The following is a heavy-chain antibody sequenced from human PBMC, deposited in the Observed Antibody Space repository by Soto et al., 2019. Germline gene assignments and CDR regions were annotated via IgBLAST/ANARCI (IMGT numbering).Heavy chain of an antibody. V-gene: IGHV2-70*01. CDR2: IDWDDDK. CDR1: GFSLSTSGMC. CDR3: ARCHGPYWYFDL. J-gene: IGHJ2*01. Sequence: SGPTLVNPTQTLTLTCTFSGFSLSTSGMCVSLIRQPPGKALEWLALIDWDDDKYYSTSLKTRLTISKDTSKNQVVLTMTNMDPVDTATYYCARCHGPYWYFDLWGRGTLVTVSS.